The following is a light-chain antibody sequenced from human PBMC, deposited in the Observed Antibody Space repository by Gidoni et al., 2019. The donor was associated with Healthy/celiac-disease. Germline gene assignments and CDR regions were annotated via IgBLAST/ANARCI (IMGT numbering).Light chain of an antibody. CDR1: QSVRSN. CDR3: RQYNNWPWT. J-gene: IGKJ1*01. CDR2: GAS. V-gene: IGKV3-15*01. Sequence: EIVMTQSPAPLSVSPGERATLSCRASQSVRSNLAWYQQKPGQAPRLLIYGASTRATGIPARFSGSGSGTEFTLTISSLQSEDFAVYYCRQYNNWPWTFGQGTKVEIK.